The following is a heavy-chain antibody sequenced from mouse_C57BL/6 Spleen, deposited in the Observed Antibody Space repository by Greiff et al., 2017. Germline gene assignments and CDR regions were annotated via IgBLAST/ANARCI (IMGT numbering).Heavy chain of an antibody. D-gene: IGHD1-1*01. J-gene: IGHJ2*01. V-gene: IGHV5-6*01. Sequence: EVQGVESGGDLVKPGGSLKLSCAASGFTFSSYGMSWVRQTPDKRLEWVATISSGGSYTYYPDSVKGRFTISRDNAKNTLYLQMSSLKSEDTAMYYCARQGTTVVDYFDYWGQGTTLTVSS. CDR1: GFTFSSYG. CDR2: ISSGGSYT. CDR3: ARQGTTVVDYFDY.